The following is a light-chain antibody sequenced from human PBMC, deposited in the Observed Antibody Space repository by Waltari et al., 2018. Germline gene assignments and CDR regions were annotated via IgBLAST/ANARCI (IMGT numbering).Light chain of an antibody. CDR2: AAY. J-gene: IGKJ5*01. CDR1: QGIDNW. CDR3: QQAKSFPIT. Sequence: IQMTQSPSSVSASIGDRVTITCRASQGIDNWLAWSQQKPGKAPKLLISAAYNLHSGVPARFSGSRSETEFTLTINNLQPEDVATYFCQQAKSFPITFGQGTQLEIK. V-gene: IGKV1-12*01.